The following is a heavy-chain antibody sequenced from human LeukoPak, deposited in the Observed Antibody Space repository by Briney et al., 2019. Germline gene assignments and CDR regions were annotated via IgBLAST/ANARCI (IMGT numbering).Heavy chain of an antibody. CDR3: ARVQAVAGTYYFDY. CDR2: IYYSGST. V-gene: IGHV4-59*01. Sequence: PSETLSLTCTVSGGSISSYYWSWIRQPPGKELEWIGYIYYSGSTNYTPSLKSRVTLSVDTSKNQFSLKLSSVTAADTAVYYCARVQAVAGTYYFDYWGQGTLVTVSS. D-gene: IGHD6-19*01. CDR1: GGSISSYY. J-gene: IGHJ4*02.